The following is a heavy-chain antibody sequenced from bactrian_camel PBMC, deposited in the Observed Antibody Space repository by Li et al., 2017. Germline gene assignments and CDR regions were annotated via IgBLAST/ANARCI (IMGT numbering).Heavy chain of an antibody. J-gene: IGHJ6*01. CDR1: GFTFSAYG. CDR3: ANLGLGY. V-gene: IGHV3S6*01. Sequence: VQLVESGGGSVQVGGSLRLSCSASGFTFSAYGMSWVRQAPGKGLEWVSGIKNDGSNTYYADSVKGRFTISRDNAKNMLYLQMNSLKSEDTARYYCANLGLGYWGQGTQVTVS. CDR2: IKNDGSNT. D-gene: IGHD3*01.